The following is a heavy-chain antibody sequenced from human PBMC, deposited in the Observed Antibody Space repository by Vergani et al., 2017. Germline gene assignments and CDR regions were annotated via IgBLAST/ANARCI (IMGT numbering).Heavy chain of an antibody. V-gene: IGHV3-73*02. J-gene: IGHJ6*04. CDR1: GLTFSDSA. CDR2: IRDKAYNYAT. D-gene: IGHD3/OR15-3a*01. Sequence: VQLEESGGGLVQPGESLKLSCATSGLTFSDSAIHWVRQTSGKGLEWIGRIRDKAYNYATVYAVSVKGRFTISRDDSKKTAYLQMNGLTTEDTAVYYCFYDFWAGYDSGDVWGKGTTVTVSS. CDR3: FYDFWAGYDSGDV.